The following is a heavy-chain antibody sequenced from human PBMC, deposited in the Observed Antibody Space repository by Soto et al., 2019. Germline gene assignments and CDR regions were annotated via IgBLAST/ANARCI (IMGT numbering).Heavy chain of an antibody. J-gene: IGHJ6*02. D-gene: IGHD3-16*01. CDR1: GGSISSSSYY. V-gene: IGHV4-39*01. CDR2: IYYSGST. CDR3: ASKCMITFGGVYGMDV. Sequence: QLQLQESGPGLVKPSETLSLTCTVSGGSISSSSYYWGWIRQPPGKGLEWIGSIYYSGSTYYNPSLQSRVTISVDTSKNQFSLKLSSVTAADTAVYYCASKCMITFGGVYGMDVWGQGTTVTVSS.